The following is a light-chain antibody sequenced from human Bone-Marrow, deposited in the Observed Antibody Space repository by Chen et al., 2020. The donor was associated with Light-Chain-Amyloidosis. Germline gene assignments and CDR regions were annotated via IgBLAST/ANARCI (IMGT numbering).Light chain of an antibody. Sequence: EIVLTQSPGTLSLSPGEGANLSCRASQTISSNYLTWYQQKFGHAPRLLIYGSSSRATVIQDRFTDSGSGTDLTLAINRLEPEDFAMYYCQQYGNSPLAYGGGTKVEIK. CDR3: QQYGNSPLA. CDR1: QTISSNY. J-gene: IGKJ4*01. CDR2: GSS. V-gene: IGKV3-20*01.